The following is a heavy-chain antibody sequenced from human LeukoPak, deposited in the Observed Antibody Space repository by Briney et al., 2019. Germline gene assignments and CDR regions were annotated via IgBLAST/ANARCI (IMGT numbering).Heavy chain of an antibody. D-gene: IGHD3-3*01. Sequence: PSETLSLTCAVYGGSFSGYYWSWIRQPPGKGLEWIGEINHSGSTNYNPSLKSRVTISVDTSKNQFSLKLSSVTAADTAVYYCARGKETIFGVVINPFDIWGQGTMVTVSS. V-gene: IGHV4-34*01. CDR1: GGSFSGYY. J-gene: IGHJ3*02. CDR3: ARGKETIFGVVINPFDI. CDR2: INHSGST.